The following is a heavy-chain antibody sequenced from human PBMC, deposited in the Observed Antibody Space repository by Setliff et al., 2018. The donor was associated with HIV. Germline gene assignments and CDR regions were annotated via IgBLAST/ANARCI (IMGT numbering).Heavy chain of an antibody. V-gene: IGHV4-39*01. CDR1: GGSISDNKYY. CDR3: ASRVYYYVDFRTLREEGFVP. CDR2: IYHSGKT. Sequence: SETLSLTCSVSGGSISDNKYYWSWIRQPPGKGLEWTGSIYHSGKTYYNPSLKSRLTISVDTSKNQFSLNLSSVTAANTAVYYCASRVYYYVDFRTLREEGFVPWGQGTLVTVSS. J-gene: IGHJ5*02. D-gene: IGHD3-10*02.